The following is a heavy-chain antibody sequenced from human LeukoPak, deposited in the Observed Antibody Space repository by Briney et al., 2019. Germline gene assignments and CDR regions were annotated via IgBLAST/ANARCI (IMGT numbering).Heavy chain of an antibody. CDR2: ISAYNGNT. Sequence: ASVKVSCKASGYTFTSYGISRVRQAPGQGLEWMGWISAYNGNTNYAQKLQGRVTMTTDTSTSTAYMELRSLRSDDTAVYYCARDGYYYDSSGYLGTRWFDPWGQGTLVTVSS. CDR3: ARDGYYYDSSGYLGTRWFDP. V-gene: IGHV1-18*01. D-gene: IGHD3-22*01. CDR1: GYTFTSYG. J-gene: IGHJ5*02.